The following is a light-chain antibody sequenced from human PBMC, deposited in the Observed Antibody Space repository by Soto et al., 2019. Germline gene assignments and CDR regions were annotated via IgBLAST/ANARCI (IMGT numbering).Light chain of an antibody. Sequence: QSVLTQPPSVSGAPGQRVTISCTGSSSNIGAGYDVHWYQQLPGTAPKLLIYGNSNRPSGVPDRFSGSKSGTSASLAITGLQTEDEAEYYCQSYDSSLSGSRVVFGGGTKLTVL. CDR1: SSNIGAGYD. V-gene: IGLV1-40*01. CDR3: QSYDSSLSGSRVV. J-gene: IGLJ2*01. CDR2: GNS.